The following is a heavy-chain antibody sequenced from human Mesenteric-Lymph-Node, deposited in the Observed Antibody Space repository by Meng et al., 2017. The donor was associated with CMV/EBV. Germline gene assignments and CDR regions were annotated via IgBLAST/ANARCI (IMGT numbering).Heavy chain of an antibody. CDR1: GFTFSSYG. Sequence: GESLKISCAASGFTFSSYGMHWVRQAPGKGLEWVAVISYEGSYTHCGDSVRGRFTISRDNSKNTMYLQMDSLRAEDTAVYYCTRGGIDWRLSLSGTTDWKLLECWGQGTLVTVSS. CDR2: ISYEGSYT. J-gene: IGHJ4*02. CDR3: TRGGIDWRLSLSGTTDWKLLEC. D-gene: IGHD1-1*01. V-gene: IGHV3-30*04.